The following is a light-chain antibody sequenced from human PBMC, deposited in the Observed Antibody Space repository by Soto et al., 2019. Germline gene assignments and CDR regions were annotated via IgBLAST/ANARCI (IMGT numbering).Light chain of an antibody. CDR2: WAS. Sequence: DIVMTQSPDSLAVSLGERATINCKSSQSVLYSSNNKNYLAWYQQKPGQPPKLLIYWASTRESGVPDRFSGSGSGIDFILTISSLQAEDVAVYYCKQYYSTPLTFGQGTKVEIK. CDR3: KQYYSTPLT. CDR1: QSVLYSSNNKNY. J-gene: IGKJ1*01. V-gene: IGKV4-1*01.